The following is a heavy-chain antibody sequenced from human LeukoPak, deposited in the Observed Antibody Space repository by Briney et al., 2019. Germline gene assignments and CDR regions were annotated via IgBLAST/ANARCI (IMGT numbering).Heavy chain of an antibody. D-gene: IGHD6-13*01. V-gene: IGHV4-30-2*01. CDR1: GGSISSGGYS. CDR3: PRGRSIAAAAGDFDI. CDR2: IYHSGST. Sequence: SETLSLTCAVSGGSISSGGYSWSWIRQPPGKGLEWIGYIYHSGSTYYNPSLKSRVTISVDRSKNQFSLKLSSVTAAGTAVYYCPRGRSIAAAAGDFDIWGQGTMVTVSS. J-gene: IGHJ3*02.